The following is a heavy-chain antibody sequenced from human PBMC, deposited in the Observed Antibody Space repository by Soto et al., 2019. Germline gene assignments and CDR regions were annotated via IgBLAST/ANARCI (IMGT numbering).Heavy chain of an antibody. J-gene: IGHJ4*02. D-gene: IGHD4-17*01. CDR3: TRVGGYYGDYPNFDY. CDR1: GSSISSYY. Sequence: SETLSLTCTVSGSSISSYYWSWVRQPPGKGLEWIGSIYYSGSTNYNPSLKGRVIISVDSPKKQLSLRLNSVTAADTAVYYCTRVGGYYGDYPNFDYWGQGALVTVSS. CDR2: IYYSGST. V-gene: IGHV4-59*01.